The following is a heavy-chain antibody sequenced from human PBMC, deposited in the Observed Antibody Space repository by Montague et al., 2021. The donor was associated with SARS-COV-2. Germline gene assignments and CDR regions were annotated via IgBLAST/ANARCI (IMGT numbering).Heavy chain of an antibody. CDR2: IYWDEDQ. CDR1: VSSLNTSGMC. D-gene: IGHD4-17*01. J-gene: IGHJ4*02. CDR3: ARSYGDYRDSYFDY. Sequence: PALVKPTQTLTLTCTFSVSSLNTSGMCVIWIRQPPGNALEWLALIYWDEDQYYSTSLKTRLTISKDTSKNQVVLTMTNMDPIDTATYYCARSYGDYRDSYFDYWGQGTLVTVSS. V-gene: IGHV2-70*01.